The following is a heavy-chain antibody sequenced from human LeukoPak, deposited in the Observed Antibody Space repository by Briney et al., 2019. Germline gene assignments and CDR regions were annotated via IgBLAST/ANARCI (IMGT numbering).Heavy chain of an antibody. Sequence: GGSLRLSCAASGFTFSSYDMHWVRQAPGKGLEWVAFIRYDGSNKYNADSVKGRFTISRDNSKNTLYLQMNSLRAEDTAVYYCAKIGGTVVDPENYWGQGTLVTVSS. CDR3: AKIGGTVVDPENY. CDR1: GFTFSSYD. D-gene: IGHD4-23*01. V-gene: IGHV3-30*02. J-gene: IGHJ4*02. CDR2: IRYDGSNK.